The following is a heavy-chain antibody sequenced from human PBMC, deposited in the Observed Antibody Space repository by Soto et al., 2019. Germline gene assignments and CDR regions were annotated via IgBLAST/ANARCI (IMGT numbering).Heavy chain of an antibody. CDR3: ARHRGVRYYGSGSYYPSGLYYYYGMDV. D-gene: IGHD3-10*01. CDR2: IYPGDSDT. J-gene: IGHJ6*02. V-gene: IGHV5-51*01. Sequence: LGESLKISCKGSGYSFTSYWIGWVRQMPGKGLEWMGIIYPGDSDTRYSPSFQGQVTISADKSISTAYLQWSSLKASDTAMYYCARHRGVRYYGSGSYYPSGLYYYYGMDVWGQGTTVTVSS. CDR1: GYSFTSYW.